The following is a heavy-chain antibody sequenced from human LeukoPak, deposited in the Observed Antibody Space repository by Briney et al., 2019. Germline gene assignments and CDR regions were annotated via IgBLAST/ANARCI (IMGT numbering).Heavy chain of an antibody. CDR2: ISNDGSKK. V-gene: IGHV3-30*04. J-gene: IGHJ3*02. CDR3: ARDLAYCGGECYSGDAFDI. D-gene: IGHD2-21*01. CDR1: GFTFSSYA. Sequence: GGSLRLSCAASGFTFSSYAMHWVRQAPGKGLEWVAVISNDGSKKQYADSVEGRFTISRDNSKNTLYLQMNSLRPEDTDVYYCARDLAYCGGECYSGDAFDIWGQGTMVIVSS.